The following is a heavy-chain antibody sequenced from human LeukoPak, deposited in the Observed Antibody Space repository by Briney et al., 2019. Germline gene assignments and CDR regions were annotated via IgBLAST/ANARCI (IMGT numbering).Heavy chain of an antibody. CDR1: GFTFDDYG. D-gene: IGHD4-17*01. Sequence: GGSLRLSCAASGFTFDDYGMSWVRQAPGKGLEWVSGINWNGGSTGYADSVKGRFTISRDNAKNSLYLQMNSLRAEDTALYYCARAPREYGDYVLSWFDPWGLGTLVTVSS. CDR3: ARAPREYGDYVLSWFDP. V-gene: IGHV3-20*04. CDR2: INWNGGST. J-gene: IGHJ5*02.